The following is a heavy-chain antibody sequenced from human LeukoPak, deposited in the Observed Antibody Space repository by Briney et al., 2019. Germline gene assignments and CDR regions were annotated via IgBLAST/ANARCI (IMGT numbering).Heavy chain of an antibody. V-gene: IGHV4-39*01. Sequence: SETLSLTCSASGGSINTRSYFWGWIRQPPGKGLEWIGSIYYSGSTYYNPSLKSRVTISVDTSKNQFSLKLSSVTAADTAVYYCASHLLWFGELGNWFDPWGQGTLVTVSS. CDR2: IYYSGST. CDR3: ASHLLWFGELGNWFDP. D-gene: IGHD3-10*01. CDR1: GGSINTRSYF. J-gene: IGHJ5*02.